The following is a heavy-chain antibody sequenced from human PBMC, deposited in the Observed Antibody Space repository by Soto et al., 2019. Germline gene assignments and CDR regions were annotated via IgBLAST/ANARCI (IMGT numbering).Heavy chain of an antibody. CDR3: ARDLSSSWYYFDY. J-gene: IGHJ4*02. Sequence: SETLSLTCAVSSGSISNSNWWSWVRQPPGKGLEWLGEIHHSGSTKYNPSLKSRVTISVDRSKNQFSLKLSSVTAADTAVYYCARDLSSSWYYFDYWGQGTLVTVSS. V-gene: IGHV4-4*02. CDR1: SGSISNSNW. D-gene: IGHD6-13*01. CDR2: IHHSGST.